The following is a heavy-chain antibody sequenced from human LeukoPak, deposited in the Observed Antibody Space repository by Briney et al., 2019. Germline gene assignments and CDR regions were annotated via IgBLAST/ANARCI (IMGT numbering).Heavy chain of an antibody. CDR3: ARGRAYSSSWYEAWFDP. D-gene: IGHD6-13*01. CDR1: GGSFSGYY. Sequence: PSETLSLTCAVYGGSFSGYYWSWIRQPPGKGLEWIGEINHSGSTNYNPSLKSRVTISVGTSKNQFSLKLSSVTAADTAVYYCARGRAYSSSWYEAWFDPWGQGTLVTVSS. CDR2: INHSGST. V-gene: IGHV4-34*01. J-gene: IGHJ5*02.